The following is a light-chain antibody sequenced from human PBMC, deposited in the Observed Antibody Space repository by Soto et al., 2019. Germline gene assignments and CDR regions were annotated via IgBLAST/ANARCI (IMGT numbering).Light chain of an antibody. CDR1: QSVSSSS. V-gene: IGKV3-20*01. CDR3: QQYGSSVWT. J-gene: IGKJ1*01. Sequence: EIVLTQSPGALSLSPGERATLSCRASQSVSSSSLAWYQQKPGQAPRLLISDTSKRATGIPDRFSGSGSGTDFPLTISRLEPEDFAVYYCQQYGSSVWTFGQGTKVEIK. CDR2: DTS.